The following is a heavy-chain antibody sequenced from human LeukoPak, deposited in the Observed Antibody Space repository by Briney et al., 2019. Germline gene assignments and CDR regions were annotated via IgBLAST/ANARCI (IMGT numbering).Heavy chain of an antibody. CDR3: ARDLQLNSGINYYYYYMDV. D-gene: IGHD5-24*01. Sequence: SVKVSCNASGGTFSSYAISWVRQAPGQGLEWMGGIIPIFGTANYAQKLQGRVTITADESTSTAYMELSSLRSEDTAVYYCARDLQLNSGINYYYYYMDVWGKGTTVTVSS. CDR2: IIPIFGTA. CDR1: GGTFSSYA. V-gene: IGHV1-69*13. J-gene: IGHJ6*03.